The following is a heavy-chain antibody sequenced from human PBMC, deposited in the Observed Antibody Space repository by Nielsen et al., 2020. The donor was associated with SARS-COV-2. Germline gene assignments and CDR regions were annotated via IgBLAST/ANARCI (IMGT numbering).Heavy chain of an antibody. CDR1: GYTFTSYG. CDR2: ISAYNGNT. D-gene: IGHD2-2*01. V-gene: IGHV1-18*01. CDR3: ARDLCSSTSCYGDYYYGMDV. Sequence: SVKVSCKASGYTFTSYGISWVRQAPGQGLEWMGWISAYNGNTNYAQKLQGRVTMTTDTSTSTAYMELRSLRSDDTAVYYCARDLCSSTSCYGDYYYGMDVWGQGTTVTVSS. J-gene: IGHJ6*02.